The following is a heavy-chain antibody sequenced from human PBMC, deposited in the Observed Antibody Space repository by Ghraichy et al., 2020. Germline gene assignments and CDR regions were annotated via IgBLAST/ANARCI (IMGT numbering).Heavy chain of an antibody. Sequence: SETLSLTCTVSGGSISSGGYYWSWIRQHPGKGLEWIGYIYYSGSTYYNPSLKSRVTISVDTSKNQFSLKLSSVTAADTAVYYCARVDTMVRGVMIDYWGQGTLVTVSS. CDR1: GGSISSGGYY. J-gene: IGHJ4*02. CDR3: ARVDTMVRGVMIDY. V-gene: IGHV4-31*03. CDR2: IYYSGST. D-gene: IGHD3-10*01.